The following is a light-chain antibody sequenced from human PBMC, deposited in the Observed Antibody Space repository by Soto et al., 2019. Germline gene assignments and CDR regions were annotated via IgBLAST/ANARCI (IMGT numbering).Light chain of an antibody. CDR3: QTWGTGIHYV. CDR1: SGHSSYA. Sequence: QLVLTQSPSASASLGASVKLTCTLSSGHSSYAIAWHQQQPEKGPRYLMKLNSDGSHSKGDGIPDRFSGSSSGAERYLTISRLPSEDEADYYCQTWGTGIHYVFGTGTKLTVL. J-gene: IGLJ1*01. V-gene: IGLV4-69*01. CDR2: LNSDGSH.